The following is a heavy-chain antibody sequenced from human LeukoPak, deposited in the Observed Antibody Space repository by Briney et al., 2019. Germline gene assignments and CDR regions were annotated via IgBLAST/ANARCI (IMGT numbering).Heavy chain of an antibody. CDR1: GFTFSSYA. V-gene: IGHV3-23*01. Sequence: GESLRLSCAASGFTFSSYAMSWVRQAPGKGLEWVSGMSGSGGSTYYADSVKGRFTISRDNSMNTLYLQMNSLRADDTAVYYCAKDPYSSGWYRLGSWGQGTLVTVSS. CDR2: MSGSGGST. CDR3: AKDPYSSGWYRLGS. D-gene: IGHD6-19*01. J-gene: IGHJ5*02.